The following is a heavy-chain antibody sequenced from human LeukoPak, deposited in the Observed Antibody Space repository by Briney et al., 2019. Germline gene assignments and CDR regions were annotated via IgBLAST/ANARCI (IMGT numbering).Heavy chain of an antibody. J-gene: IGHJ6*03. D-gene: IGHD6-6*01. CDR1: GYSISGGYY. CDR3: ARPSSSRYYYMDV. CDR2: IYHSGST. Sequence: PSETLSLTCTVSGYSISGGYYWGWIRQPPGKGLEWIGSIYHSGSTYYNPSLKSRVIISVDTSKNQFSLKPSSVTAADTAVYYCARPSSSRYYYMDVWGKGTTVTVSS. V-gene: IGHV4-38-2*02.